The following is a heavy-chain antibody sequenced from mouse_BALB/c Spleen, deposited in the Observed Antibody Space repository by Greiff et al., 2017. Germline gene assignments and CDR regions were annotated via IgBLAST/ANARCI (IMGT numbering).Heavy chain of an antibody. V-gene: IGHV1-9*01. CDR3: ARGGNYYGSSTFFFAY. CDR1: GYTFSSYW. J-gene: IGHJ3*01. Sequence: VQLQESGAELMKPGASVKISCKATGYTFSSYWIEWVKQRPGHGLEWIGEILPGSGSTNYNEKFKGKATFTADTSSNTAYMQLSSLTSEDSAVYYCARGGNYYGSSTFFFAYWGQGTLVTVSA. CDR2: ILPGSGST. D-gene: IGHD1-1*01.